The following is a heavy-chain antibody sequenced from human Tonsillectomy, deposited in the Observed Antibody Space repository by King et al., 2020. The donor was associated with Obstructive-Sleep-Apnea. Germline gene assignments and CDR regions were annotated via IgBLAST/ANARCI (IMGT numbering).Heavy chain of an antibody. D-gene: IGHD2-15*01. Sequence: VQLVESGGGLVQPGGSLRLSCAASGSTFSSSAMSWVRPAPGKGLEWVSALSNTGGTTYYADSVKGRFTTSRDNSKNTLYLPMNSLRAEDTAVYYSGKYMRFCSGGSYLLEKDWFDSWGQGALVTVSS. CDR1: GSTFSSSA. CDR3: GKYMRFCSGGSYLLEKDWFDS. CDR2: LSNTGGTT. J-gene: IGHJ5*01. V-gene: IGHV3-23*04.